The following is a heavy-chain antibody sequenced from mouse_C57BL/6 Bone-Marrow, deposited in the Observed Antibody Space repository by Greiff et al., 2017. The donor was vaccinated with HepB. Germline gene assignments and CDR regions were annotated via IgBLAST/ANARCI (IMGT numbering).Heavy chain of an antibody. J-gene: IGHJ3*01. CDR3: ARPYDGYYSWFAY. V-gene: IGHV5-12*01. CDR2: ISNGGGST. Sequence: EVQVVESGGGLVQPGGSLKLSCAASGFTFSDYYMYWVRQTPEKRLEWVAYISNGGGSTYYPDTVKGRFTISRDNAKNTLYLQMSRLKSEDTAMYYCARPYDGYYSWFAYWGQGTLVTVSA. CDR1: GFTFSDYY. D-gene: IGHD2-3*01.